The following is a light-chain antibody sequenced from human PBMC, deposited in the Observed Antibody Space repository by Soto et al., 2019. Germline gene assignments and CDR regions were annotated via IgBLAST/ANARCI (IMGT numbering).Light chain of an antibody. CDR1: SGHSNYA. Sequence: QSVLIQSPSASASLGASVKLTCTLSSGHSNYAIAWHQQQPEKGPRYLMKLNSDGSHSKGDGIPDRFSGSSSGAERYLTISSLQSEDEADYYCQTWGTGFWVFGGGTKLTVL. CDR2: LNSDGSH. CDR3: QTWGTGFWV. V-gene: IGLV4-69*01. J-gene: IGLJ3*02.